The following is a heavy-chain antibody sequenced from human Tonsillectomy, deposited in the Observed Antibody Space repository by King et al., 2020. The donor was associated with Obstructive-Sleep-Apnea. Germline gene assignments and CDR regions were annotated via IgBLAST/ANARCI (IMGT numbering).Heavy chain of an antibody. V-gene: IGHV3-21*01. J-gene: IGHJ5*02. CDR1: GITFRSYN. CDR2: ISRSGSYV. CDR3: ARASIMGVTGWFDP. D-gene: IGHD1-26*01. Sequence: VQLVQSGGGLVKPGGSLRLSCTGSGITFRSYNMIWFRQAAGKGLAWLSSISRSGSYVFFADSVKGRFTIPSVNAKNTLLLEMNSLREDDTGVYYCARASIMGVTGWFDPWGQGTLVTVSS.